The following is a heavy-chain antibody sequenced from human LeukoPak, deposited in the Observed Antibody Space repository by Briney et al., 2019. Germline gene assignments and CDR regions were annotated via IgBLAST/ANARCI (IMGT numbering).Heavy chain of an antibody. D-gene: IGHD1-7*01. Sequence: GGSLRLSCAASGFAFSSYGMHWVRQAPGKGLEWVAYIHYDSSTEDYADSVKGRFTISRDNSKNTLFLQMNNLRVEDMAVLDFAKDWNWAIDYWGQGTLVTVSS. J-gene: IGHJ4*02. CDR3: AKDWNWAIDY. CDR2: IHYDSSTE. CDR1: GFAFSSYG. V-gene: IGHV3-30*02.